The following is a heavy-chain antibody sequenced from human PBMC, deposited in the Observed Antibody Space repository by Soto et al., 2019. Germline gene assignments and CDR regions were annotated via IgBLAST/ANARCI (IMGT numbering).Heavy chain of an antibody. J-gene: IGHJ5*02. CDR3: ARDGVNKGELLLYWFDP. D-gene: IGHD3-3*01. CDR1: GYTFTSYG. Sequence: ASVKVSCKASGYTFTSYGISWVRQATGQGLEWMGWISAYNGNTNYAQKLQGRVTMTTDTSTSKDYMELRSLRSDDTAVYFCARDGVNKGELLLYWFDPWGQGTLVTVSS. CDR2: ISAYNGNT. V-gene: IGHV1-18*01.